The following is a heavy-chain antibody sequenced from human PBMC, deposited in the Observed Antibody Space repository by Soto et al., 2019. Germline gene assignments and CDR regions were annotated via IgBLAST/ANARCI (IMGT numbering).Heavy chain of an antibody. Sequence: PGGSLRLSCAASGFTFISYGMHWVRQAPGKGLEWVAVISYDGSNKYYADSVKGRFTISRDNSKNTLYLQMNSLRAEDTAVYYCAKDRFSSSGYYSPPRSPFDYWGQGT. CDR2: ISYDGSNK. V-gene: IGHV3-30*18. CDR1: GFTFISYG. J-gene: IGHJ4*02. CDR3: AKDRFSSSGYYSPPRSPFDY. D-gene: IGHD3-22*01.